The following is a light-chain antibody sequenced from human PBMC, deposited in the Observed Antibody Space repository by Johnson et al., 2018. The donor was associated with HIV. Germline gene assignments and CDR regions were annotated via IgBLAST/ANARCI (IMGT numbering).Light chain of an antibody. V-gene: IGLV1-51*02. CDR3: GTWDRSLSAGGV. CDR1: NNY. Sequence: NNYISWYQPFPGTAPKLLIYENNKRPSGIPDRFSASKSGASATLGITGLQTGDEADYYCGTWDRSLSAGGVFGTGTKVSVL. CDR2: ENN. J-gene: IGLJ1*01.